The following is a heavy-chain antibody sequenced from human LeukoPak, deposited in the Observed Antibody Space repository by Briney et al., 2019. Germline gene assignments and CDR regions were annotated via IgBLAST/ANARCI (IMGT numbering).Heavy chain of an antibody. Sequence: SETLSLTCTVSGGSISSYYWSWIRQPPGKGLEWIGYIYYSGSTNYNPSLKSRVTISVDTSKNQSSLKLSSVTAAGTAVYYCAGDQVPEYSYGYPYYYYYYGMDVWGQGTTVTVSS. CDR1: GGSISSYY. V-gene: IGHV4-59*01. J-gene: IGHJ6*02. CDR2: IYYSGST. CDR3: AGDQVPEYSYGYPYYYYYYGMDV. D-gene: IGHD5-18*01.